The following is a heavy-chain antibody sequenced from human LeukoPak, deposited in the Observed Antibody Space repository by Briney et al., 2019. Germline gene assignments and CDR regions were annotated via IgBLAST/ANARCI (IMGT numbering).Heavy chain of an antibody. CDR1: GYSFTSYW. Sequence: GESLKISCKGSGYSFTSYWIGWVRQMPGKGLEWMGIIYPGDSDTRYSPSYLGQVTMSADMSINTAYLQWSSLKASDTAIYYCARERGATGYDSGLDFDYWGQGTLVTVSS. D-gene: IGHD5-12*01. V-gene: IGHV5-51*01. CDR3: ARERGATGYDSGLDFDY. J-gene: IGHJ4*02. CDR2: IYPGDSDT.